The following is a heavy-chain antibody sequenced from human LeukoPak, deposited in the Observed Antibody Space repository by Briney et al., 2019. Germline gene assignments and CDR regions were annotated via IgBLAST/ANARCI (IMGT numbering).Heavy chain of an antibody. Sequence: GGSLRLSCAASGFTFSSYSMNWVRQAPGKGLEWVSSISSSSSYIYYADSVKGRFTISRDNAKNSLYLQMNSLRAEDTAVYYCARKYYYDSSAQNAFDIWGQGTMVTVSS. CDR2: ISSSSSYI. V-gene: IGHV3-21*01. J-gene: IGHJ3*02. CDR3: ARKYYYDSSAQNAFDI. D-gene: IGHD3-22*01. CDR1: GFTFSSYS.